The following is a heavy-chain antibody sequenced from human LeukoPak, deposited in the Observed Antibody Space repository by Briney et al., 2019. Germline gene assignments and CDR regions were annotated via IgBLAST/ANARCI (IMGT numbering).Heavy chain of an antibody. D-gene: IGHD2-2*01. J-gene: IGHJ4*02. Sequence: ASLKVSCKASGYTFTAYYTHWVRHAPGQGLEWMGWINPNSGGTNYAQKFQGRVTMTRDKAISTAYMELSRLRSNDTAVYYCARDRVVVPAAFDYWGQGTLVTVSS. CDR2: INPNSGGT. CDR1: GYTFTAYY. V-gene: IGHV1-2*02. CDR3: ARDRVVVPAAFDY.